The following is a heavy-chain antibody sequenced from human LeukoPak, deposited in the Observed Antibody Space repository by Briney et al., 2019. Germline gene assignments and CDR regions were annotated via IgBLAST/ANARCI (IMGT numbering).Heavy chain of an antibody. CDR1: GFTFSSYS. J-gene: IGHJ4*02. Sequence: GGSLRLSCAASGFTFSSYSMNWVRQAPGKGLEWVSSISSSSSYIYYADSVKGRFTISRDNAKNSLYLQMNSLRAEDTAVYYCARDAIGYCSGGSCYGVDYWGQGTLVTVSS. D-gene: IGHD2-15*01. V-gene: IGHV3-21*01. CDR3: ARDAIGYCSGGSCYGVDY. CDR2: ISSSSSYI.